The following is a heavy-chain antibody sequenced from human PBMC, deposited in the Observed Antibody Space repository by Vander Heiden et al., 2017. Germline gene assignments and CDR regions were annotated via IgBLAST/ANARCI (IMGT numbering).Heavy chain of an antibody. Sequence: QVQLPQSGPKLVQPLPTPSPDCAITGDSVSTITAAGNWLRQSQPRGLGGLGRTYLMSRGYNDYAVTVTSRISINPDTSKNQFSLQLNSVTPEDTVGYYCARDLITFGGVIVSYFDYWGQVTLVTVSS. CDR1: GDSVSTITAA. CDR2: TYLMSRGYN. CDR3: ARDLITFGGVIVSYFDY. D-gene: IGHD3-16*02. V-gene: IGHV6-1*01. J-gene: IGHJ4*02.